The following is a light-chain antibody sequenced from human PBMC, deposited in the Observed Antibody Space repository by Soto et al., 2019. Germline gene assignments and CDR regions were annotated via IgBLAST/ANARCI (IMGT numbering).Light chain of an antibody. Sequence: DIVMTQSPLSLPVTPGEPASISCNSSQSLLQSNGYNYLDWYLQKPGQSPPLLIYFGSYRASGVPDRFSGSGSGTDFTLKIRRVEAEDVDIYYCMQAQQTPPTFGQGTKVEIK. CDR1: QSLLQSNGYNY. CDR2: FGS. CDR3: MQAQQTPPT. V-gene: IGKV2-28*01. J-gene: IGKJ1*01.